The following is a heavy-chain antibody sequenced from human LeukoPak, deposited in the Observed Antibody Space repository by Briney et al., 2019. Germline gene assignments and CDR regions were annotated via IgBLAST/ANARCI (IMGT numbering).Heavy chain of an antibody. J-gene: IGHJ4*02. CDR1: GYTFTDYY. Sequence: ASVKVSCKASGYTFTDYYMHWVRQAPGQGLEWMGWISAYNGNTNYAQKLQGRVTMTTDTSTSTAYMELRSLRSDDTAVYYCARVQYYYDSSGLFDYWGQGTLVTVSS. D-gene: IGHD3-22*01. V-gene: IGHV1-18*04. CDR3: ARVQYYYDSSGLFDY. CDR2: ISAYNGNT.